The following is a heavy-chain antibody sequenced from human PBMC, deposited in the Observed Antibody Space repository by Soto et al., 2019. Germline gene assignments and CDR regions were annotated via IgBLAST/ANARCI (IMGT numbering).Heavy chain of an antibody. CDR1: GFTFSSYS. CDR2: ISSSSSYI. J-gene: IGHJ3*02. V-gene: IGHV3-21*01. CDR3: ARVLSKYSSGWRDAFDI. D-gene: IGHD6-19*01. Sequence: EVQLVESGGGLVKSGGSLRLSCAASGFTFSSYSMNWVRQAPGKGLEWVSSISSSSSYIYYADSVKGRFTISRDNAKNSLYLQMNSLRAEDTAVYYCARVLSKYSSGWRDAFDIWGQGTMVTVSS.